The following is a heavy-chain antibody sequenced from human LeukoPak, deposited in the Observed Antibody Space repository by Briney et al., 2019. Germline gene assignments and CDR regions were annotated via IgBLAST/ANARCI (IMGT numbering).Heavy chain of an antibody. V-gene: IGHV1-2*02. CDR1: GYTFTGYY. D-gene: IGHD3-16*01. J-gene: IGHJ4*02. Sequence: AASVKVSCKGSGYTFTGYYMHWVRQAPGQGLEWMGWINPNSGGTNNAQKFQGRVTMTRDTSISTAYMEMSSLRSDDTAVYYCAKEGGGRFDYWGQGTLVTVSS. CDR3: AKEGGGRFDY. CDR2: INPNSGGT.